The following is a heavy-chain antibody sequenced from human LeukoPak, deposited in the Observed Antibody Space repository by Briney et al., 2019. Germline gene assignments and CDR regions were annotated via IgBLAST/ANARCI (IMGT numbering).Heavy chain of an antibody. CDR3: AREPGFDSSGYLNWFDP. CDR1: GGSISSYY. J-gene: IGHJ5*02. D-gene: IGHD3-22*01. CDR2: ISYSGST. V-gene: IGHV4-59*01. Sequence: PSETLSLTCTVSGGSISSYYWSWIRQPPGKGLEWIACISYSGSTKYNPSLKSRVTISVDTSKNQLSLKLSSVTAADTAVYYCAREPGFDSSGYLNWFDPWGPGTLVTVSS.